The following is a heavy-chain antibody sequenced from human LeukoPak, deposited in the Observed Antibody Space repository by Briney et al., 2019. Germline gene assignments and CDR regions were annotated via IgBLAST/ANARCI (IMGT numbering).Heavy chain of an antibody. CDR1: GGSINSSSYY. CDR2: IYYSGST. J-gene: IGHJ6*03. V-gene: IGHV4-39*01. Sequence: SETLSLTCTVSGGSINSSSYYWGWIRQPPGKGLEWIGSIYYSGSTYYNPSLNSRVTISVDTSKNQISLKLSSVTAAGTAVFYCARQVGYYYYYMDVWGKGTTVTVSS. D-gene: IGHD1-26*01. CDR3: ARQVGYYYYYMDV.